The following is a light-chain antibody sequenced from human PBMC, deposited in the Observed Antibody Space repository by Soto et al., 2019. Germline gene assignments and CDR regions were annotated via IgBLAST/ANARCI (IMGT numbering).Light chain of an antibody. CDR2: GAS. CDR1: QSVSSN. Sequence: EIVMTQSPATLSVSPGERATLSCRASQSVSSNLAWYQQKPGQAPRLLIYGASTRATGIPARFSGSGSGTEFTLTISSLQSEDFAISYCHHYSNWPPWTFGQGTKVEIK. J-gene: IGKJ1*01. V-gene: IGKV3-15*01. CDR3: HHYSNWPPWT.